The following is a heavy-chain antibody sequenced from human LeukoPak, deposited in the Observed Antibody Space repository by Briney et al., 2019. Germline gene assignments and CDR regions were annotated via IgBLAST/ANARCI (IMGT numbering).Heavy chain of an antibody. Sequence: PGGSLRLSCSASGFTFRKYSMHWVRQGPGKGLEYVSAISSNGHTYYADSVKGRFTISRDNSKSTLYLQMSSLRPEDTAVYYCAKDNREEDWFDPWGQGTLVTVSS. CDR2: ISSNGHT. V-gene: IGHV3-64D*09. J-gene: IGHJ5*02. CDR1: GFTFRKYS. D-gene: IGHD2/OR15-2a*01. CDR3: AKDNREEDWFDP.